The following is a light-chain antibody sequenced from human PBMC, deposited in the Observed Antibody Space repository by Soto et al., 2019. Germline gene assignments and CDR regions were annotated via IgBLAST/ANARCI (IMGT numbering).Light chain of an antibody. CDR3: QQYSIWRT. V-gene: IGKV3-15*01. J-gene: IGKJ1*01. Sequence: EIVMTQSPAPLSLSPGERATLSCRASESVSTNLAWYQQKAGQAPRPLIYGASTRATGIPARFSGSGSGTEFTLTISSLHSEDFAVYYCQQYSIWRTFGQGTKVDI. CDR1: ESVSTN. CDR2: GAS.